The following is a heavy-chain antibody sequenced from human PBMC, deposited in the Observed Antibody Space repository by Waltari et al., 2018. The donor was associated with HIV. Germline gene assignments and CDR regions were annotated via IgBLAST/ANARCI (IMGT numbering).Heavy chain of an antibody. CDR3: ANVDTAMVNVYYYGMDV. D-gene: IGHD5-18*01. CDR1: GFTFSSYG. CDR2: ILCDGSNK. Sequence: QVQLVESGGGVVQPGRSLRLSCAASGFTFSSYGMHWVRQAPGKGLEWVAVILCDGSNKYDAASVRGRFTISRDNSKNTLYLQMNSLRAEDTAVYYCANVDTAMVNVYYYGMDVWGQGTTVTVSS. J-gene: IGHJ6*02. V-gene: IGHV3-30*18.